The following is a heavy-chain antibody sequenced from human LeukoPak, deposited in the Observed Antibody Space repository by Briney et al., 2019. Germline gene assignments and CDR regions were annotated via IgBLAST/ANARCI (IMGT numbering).Heavy chain of an antibody. CDR2: IYRGGST. CDR1: GFTVSSNY. Sequence: GGSLRLSCAASGFTVSSNYMSWVRQAQGKGLEWVSTIYRGGSTSYADSVKGRFTISRDNSKNTLYLQMNSLRAEDTAVYYCAGELGSSGHGYWGQGTLVTVSS. D-gene: IGHD6-19*01. CDR3: AGELGSSGHGY. J-gene: IGHJ4*02. V-gene: IGHV3-53*01.